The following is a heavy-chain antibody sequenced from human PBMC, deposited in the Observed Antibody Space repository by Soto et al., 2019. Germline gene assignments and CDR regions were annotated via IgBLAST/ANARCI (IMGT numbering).Heavy chain of an antibody. D-gene: IGHD3-16*01. CDR1: GFTFSNAW. CDR3: TTGPNYDYIRLYDY. CDR2: IKSKTDGGTT. V-gene: IGHV3-15*01. Sequence: EVQLVESGGGLVKPGGSLRLSCAASGFTFSNAWMSWVRQAPGKGLEWVGRIKSKTDGGTTDYAAPVKGRFTISRDDSKNTLYLQMYSLKTVDTAVYYCTTGPNYDYIRLYDYWGQGTLVTVSS. J-gene: IGHJ4*02.